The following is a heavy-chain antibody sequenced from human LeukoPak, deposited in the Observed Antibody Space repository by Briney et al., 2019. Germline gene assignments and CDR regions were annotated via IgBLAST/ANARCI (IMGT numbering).Heavy chain of an antibody. CDR1: GGSFSSYY. CDR2: INSSGGN. Sequence: PSGTLSLTCAVYGGSFSSYYWSWIRQPPGKGLEWVGDINSSGGNNYNPSLKSRVTISIDTSKNHFSLKLSCVTAAATAVYYWARMVASGVWLLDNWGLGTLVIVSS. V-gene: IGHV4-34*01. CDR3: ARMVASGVWLLDN. D-gene: IGHD6-25*01. J-gene: IGHJ4*02.